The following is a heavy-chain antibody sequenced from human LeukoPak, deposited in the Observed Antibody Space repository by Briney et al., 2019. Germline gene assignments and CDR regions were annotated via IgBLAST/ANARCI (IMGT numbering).Heavy chain of an antibody. CDR2: ISGSGGST. D-gene: IGHD3-16*01. V-gene: IGHV3-23*01. J-gene: IGHJ4*02. CDR1: GFTFSSYN. CDR3: AKDDWGSYCD. Sequence: GGSLRLSCVASGFTFSSYNMNWVRQAPGKGLEWVSAISGSGGSTYYADSVKGRFTISRDNSKNALYLQMNSLRAEDTAVYYCAKDDWGSYCDWSQGTLVTVSS.